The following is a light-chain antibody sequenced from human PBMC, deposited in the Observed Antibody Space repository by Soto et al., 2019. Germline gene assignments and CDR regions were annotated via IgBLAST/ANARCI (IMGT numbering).Light chain of an antibody. J-gene: IGLJ1*01. V-gene: IGLV1-44*01. Sequence: QSVLTQPPSASWTPRQRVTISCSGSSSNIGSNTVNWYQQLPGTAPKLLIYSNNQRPSGVPDRFSGSKSGTSASLAISGLQSEDEADYYCAAWDDSLNGYVFGTGTKVIVL. CDR2: SNN. CDR3: AAWDDSLNGYV. CDR1: SSNIGSNT.